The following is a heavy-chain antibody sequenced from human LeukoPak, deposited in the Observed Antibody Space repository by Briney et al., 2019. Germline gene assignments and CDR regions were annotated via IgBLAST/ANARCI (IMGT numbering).Heavy chain of an antibody. V-gene: IGHV3-30*03. D-gene: IGHD3-10*01. CDR3: ARGPNYYGSGSYYVH. CDR2: ISYDGSNK. Sequence: GGSLRLSCAASGFTFSSYGMHWVRQAPGKGLEWVAVISYDGSNKYYADSVKGRFTISRDNSKNTLYLQMNSLRAEDTAVYYCARGPNYYGSGSYYVHWGQGTLVTVSS. CDR1: GFTFSSYG. J-gene: IGHJ4*02.